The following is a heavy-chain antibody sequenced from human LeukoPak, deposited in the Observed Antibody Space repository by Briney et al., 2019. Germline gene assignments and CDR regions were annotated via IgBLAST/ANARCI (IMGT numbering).Heavy chain of an antibody. J-gene: IGHJ4*02. CDR2: ISAYNGNI. CDR3: AREVWFGEFFDY. CDR1: GYTFTSYG. V-gene: IGHV1-18*01. D-gene: IGHD3-10*01. Sequence: ASVKVSCKASGYTFTSYGISWVRQAPGQGLEWMGWISAYNGNINYAQKLQGRVTMTTDTSTSTAYMELRSLRSDDTAVYYCAREVWFGEFFDYWGQGTLVTVSS.